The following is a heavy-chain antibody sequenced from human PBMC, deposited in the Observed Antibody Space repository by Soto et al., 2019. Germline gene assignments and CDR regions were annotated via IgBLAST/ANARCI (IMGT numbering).Heavy chain of an antibody. CDR3: ARMETYDSSGTGGYYFDY. Sequence: SVKVSCKASACTFSSYAISWVRQSPGQGLEWMGGIIPIFCTANYAQKFQGRVTITADESTSTAYMELSSLRAEDTAVYYCARMETYDSSGTGGYYFDYWGQGPLVTVSS. CDR1: ACTFSSYA. CDR2: IIPIFCTA. D-gene: IGHD3-22*01. J-gene: IGHJ4*02. V-gene: IGHV1-69*13.